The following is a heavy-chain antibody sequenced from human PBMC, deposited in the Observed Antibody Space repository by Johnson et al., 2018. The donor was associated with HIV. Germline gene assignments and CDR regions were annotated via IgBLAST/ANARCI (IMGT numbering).Heavy chain of an antibody. CDR3: AREEGVGDDYGGKSAFDI. J-gene: IGHJ3*02. D-gene: IGHD4-23*01. CDR1: GFTFSSYG. Sequence: QMHLVESGGGVVQPGGSLRLSCAASGFTFSSYGMHWVRQASGKGLEWVAVISYDGSNKYYADSVKGRFTISRDNAKKLLYLQMNSLRVEDTALYYCAREEGVGDDYGGKSAFDIWGQGTMVTVSS. V-gene: IGHV3-30*19. CDR2: ISYDGSNK.